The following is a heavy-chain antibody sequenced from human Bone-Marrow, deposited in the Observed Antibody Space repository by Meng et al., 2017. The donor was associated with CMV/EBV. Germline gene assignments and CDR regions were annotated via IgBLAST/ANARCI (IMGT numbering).Heavy chain of an antibody. Sequence: GGSLSLSCAASGFTFSSYSMNWVRQAPGKGLEWVSSISSSSSYIYYADSVKGRFTISRDNAKNSLYLQMNSLRAEDTALYYCARVMLLPWVFDYWGQGILVTVSS. J-gene: IGHJ4*02. CDR3: ARVMLLPWVFDY. CDR2: ISSSSSYI. CDR1: GFTFSSYS. D-gene: IGHD2-15*01. V-gene: IGHV3-21*04.